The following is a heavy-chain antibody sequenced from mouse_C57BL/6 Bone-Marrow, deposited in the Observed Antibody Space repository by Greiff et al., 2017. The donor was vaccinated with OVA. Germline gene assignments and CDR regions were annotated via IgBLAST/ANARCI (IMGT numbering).Heavy chain of an antibody. D-gene: IGHD1-1*01. CDR1: GYTFTSYW. CDR3: ARFPLITTVVASDYFDD. CDR2: IHPNSGST. V-gene: IGHV1-64*01. J-gene: IGHJ2*01. Sequence: VQLQQPGAELVKPGASVKLSCKASGYTFTSYWMHWVKQRPGQGLEWIGMIHPNSGSTNYNEKFKSKATLTVDKSSSTAYMQLSSLTSEDSAVYYCARFPLITTVVASDYFDDWGQGTTLTVSS.